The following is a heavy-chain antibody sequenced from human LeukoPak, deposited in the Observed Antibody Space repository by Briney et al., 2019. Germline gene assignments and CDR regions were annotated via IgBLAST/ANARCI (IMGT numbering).Heavy chain of an antibody. D-gene: IGHD5-18*01. J-gene: IGHJ4*02. CDR3: AREVLRGYSYGYFDY. V-gene: IGHV3-30*03. CDR1: GFTFSNYD. Sequence: PGGSLRLSCAASGFTFSNYDMYWVRQAPGKGLEWVALISYDGSNKYYADSVKGRFTISRDNSKNTLYLQMNSLRAEDTAVYYCAREVLRGYSYGYFDYWGQGTLVTVSS. CDR2: ISYDGSNK.